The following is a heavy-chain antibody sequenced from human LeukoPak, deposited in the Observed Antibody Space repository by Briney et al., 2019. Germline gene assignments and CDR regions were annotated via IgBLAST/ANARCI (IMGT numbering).Heavy chain of an antibody. CDR2: ISSSGSTI. CDR3: ARSPPPTYYDILTGLGDAFDI. D-gene: IGHD3-9*01. CDR1: GFTFSDYY. V-gene: IGHV3-11*04. Sequence: PGGSLRLSCAASGFTFSDYYMSWIRQAPGKGLEWVSYISSSGSTIYYADSVKGRFTISRDNAKNSLYLQMNSLRAEDTAVYYCARSPPPTYYDILTGLGDAFDIWGQGTMVTVSS. J-gene: IGHJ3*02.